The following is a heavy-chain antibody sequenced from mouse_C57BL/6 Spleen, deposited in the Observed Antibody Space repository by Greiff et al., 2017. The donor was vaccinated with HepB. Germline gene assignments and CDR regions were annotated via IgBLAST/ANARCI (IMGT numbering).Heavy chain of an antibody. CDR1: GYAFSSSW. D-gene: IGHD1-1*01. Sequence: QVQLQQSGPELVKPGASVKISCKASGYAFSSSWMNWVKQRPGKGLEWIGRIYPGDGDTNYNGKFKGKATLTADKSSSTAYMQLSSLTSEDSAVYFCARREDYYGSWYFDVWGTGTTVTVSS. CDR3: ARREDYYGSWYFDV. V-gene: IGHV1-82*01. CDR2: IYPGDGDT. J-gene: IGHJ1*03.